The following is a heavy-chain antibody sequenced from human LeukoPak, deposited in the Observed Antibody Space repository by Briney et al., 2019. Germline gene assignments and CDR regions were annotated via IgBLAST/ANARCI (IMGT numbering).Heavy chain of an antibody. D-gene: IGHD1-26*01. CDR1: GGSISSYY. CDR2: IYYSGST. Sequence: SETLSLTCTIAGGSISSYYWSWIRQPPGKGLEWIGYIYYSGSTNYNPSLKSRVTISVDTSKNQFSLKLSSVTAADTAVYYCARAGSYGLGFFDYWGQGTLVTVSS. J-gene: IGHJ4*02. CDR3: ARAGSYGLGFFDY. V-gene: IGHV4-59*01.